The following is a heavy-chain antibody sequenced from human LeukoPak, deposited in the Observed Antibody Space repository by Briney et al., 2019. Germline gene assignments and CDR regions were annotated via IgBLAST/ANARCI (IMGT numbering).Heavy chain of an antibody. CDR3: AKDSVGVAMANY. V-gene: IGHV3-30*18. J-gene: IGHJ4*02. D-gene: IGHD1-26*01. CDR2: ISYDGSNK. CDR1: GFTFSSYG. Sequence: GSLRLSCAASGFTFSSYGMHWVRQAPGKGLEWVAVISYDGSNKYYADSVKGRFTISRDNSKNTLYLQMNSLRAEDTAVYYYAKDSVGVAMANYWGQGTLVTVSS.